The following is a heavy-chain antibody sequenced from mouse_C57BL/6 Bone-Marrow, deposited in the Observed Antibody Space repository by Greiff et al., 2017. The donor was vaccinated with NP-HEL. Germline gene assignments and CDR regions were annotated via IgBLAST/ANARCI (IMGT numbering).Heavy chain of an antibody. D-gene: IGHD1-1*01. V-gene: IGHV1-74*01. CDR3: AIPPITTVVAWYFDV. J-gene: IGHJ1*03. Sequence: VQLQQPGAELVKPGASVKVSCKASGYTFTSYWMHWVKQRPGQGLEWIGRIHPSDSDTNYNQKFKGKATLTVAKSSSTAYMQLSSLTSEDSAVYYCAIPPITTVVAWYFDVWGTGTTVTVSS. CDR1: GYTFTSYW. CDR2: IHPSDSDT.